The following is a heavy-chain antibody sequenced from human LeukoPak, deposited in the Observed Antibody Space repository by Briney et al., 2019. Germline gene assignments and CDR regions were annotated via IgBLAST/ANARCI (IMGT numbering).Heavy chain of an antibody. CDR2: ITWNSRNI. CDR1: GFTFGDYA. Sequence: GGSLRLSCAASGFTFGDYAMHWVRQAPGKGLEWVPGITWNSRNIGYADSVKGRFTISRDNAKNFLYLQMNGQKAEDTALYYCAKRSGGRSAATNSDYYYAMDVWGQGTTVTVSS. CDR3: AKRSGGRSAATNSDYYYAMDV. J-gene: IGHJ6*02. D-gene: IGHD3-10*01. V-gene: IGHV3-9*01.